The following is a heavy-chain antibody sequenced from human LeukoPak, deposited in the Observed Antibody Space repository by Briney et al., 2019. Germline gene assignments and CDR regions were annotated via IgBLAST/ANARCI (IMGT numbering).Heavy chain of an antibody. CDR3: ARGRMAIDAFDI. CDR1: GFTFSSYS. D-gene: IGHD5-24*01. V-gene: IGHV3-21*01. J-gene: IGHJ3*02. CDR2: ISSSSSYI. Sequence: GGSLRLSCAASGFTFSSYSMNWVRQAPGKGLEWVSSISSSSSYIYYADSVKGRFTISRDNAKNSLYLQMNSLRAEDTAVYYCARGRMAIDAFDIWGQGTMVTVSS.